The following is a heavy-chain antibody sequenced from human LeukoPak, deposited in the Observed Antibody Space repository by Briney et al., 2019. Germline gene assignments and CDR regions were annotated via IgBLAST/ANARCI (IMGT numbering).Heavy chain of an antibody. CDR3: ARLGISGTYYYDSSGLPDY. CDR1: GYTFTSYG. J-gene: IGHJ4*02. CDR2: ISAYNGNT. Sequence: APVKVSCKASGYTFTSYGISWVRQAPGQGLEWMGWISAYNGNTNYAQKLQGRVTMTTDTSTSTAYMELRSLRSDDTAVYYCARLGISGTYYYDSSGLPDYWGQGTLVTVSS. V-gene: IGHV1-18*01. D-gene: IGHD3-22*01.